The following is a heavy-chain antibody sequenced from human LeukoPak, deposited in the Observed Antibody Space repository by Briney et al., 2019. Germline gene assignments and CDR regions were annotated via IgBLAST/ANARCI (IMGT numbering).Heavy chain of an antibody. D-gene: IGHD3-22*01. Sequence: SETLSLTCTVSGGSISSYYWSWIRQPPGKGLEWIGYIYYSGSTNYNPSLKSRVTISVDTSKNQFSLKLSSVTAADTAMYYCAAMIVADAFDIWGQGTMVTVSS. J-gene: IGHJ3*02. CDR1: GGSISSYY. CDR2: IYYSGST. CDR3: AAMIVADAFDI. V-gene: IGHV4-59*01.